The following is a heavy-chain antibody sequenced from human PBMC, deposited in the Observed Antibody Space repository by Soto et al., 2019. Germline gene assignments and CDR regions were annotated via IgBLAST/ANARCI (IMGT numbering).Heavy chain of an antibody. D-gene: IGHD6-13*01. CDR2: IYYSGST. CDR3: ARHRIAAAVAYNWFDP. J-gene: IGHJ5*02. CDR1: GGSISSSSYY. V-gene: IGHV4-39*01. Sequence: SETLSLTCTVSGGSISSSSYYWGWIRQPPGKGLEWIGSIYYSGSTYYNPSLKSRVTISVDTSKNQFSLKLSSVTAADTAVYYCARHRIAAAVAYNWFDPWGQGTLVTVSS.